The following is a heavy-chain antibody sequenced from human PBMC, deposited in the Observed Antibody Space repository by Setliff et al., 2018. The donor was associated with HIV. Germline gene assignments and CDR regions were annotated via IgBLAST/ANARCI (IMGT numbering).Heavy chain of an antibody. V-gene: IGHV4-59*12. CDR3: ARSTVGAGASFP. D-gene: IGHD1-26*01. CDR2: IYYSGST. Sequence: SETLSLTCTVSGGFISTYYWSWIRQPPGKGLEWIGYIYYSGSTNYNPSLKSRVTISLDTSKNQFSLRLTSMTAADTAIYYCARSTVGAGASFPWGRGILVTVSS. CDR1: GGFISTYY. J-gene: IGHJ5*02.